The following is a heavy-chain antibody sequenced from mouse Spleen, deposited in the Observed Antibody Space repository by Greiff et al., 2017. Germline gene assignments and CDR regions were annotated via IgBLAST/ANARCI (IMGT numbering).Heavy chain of an antibody. Sequence: EVKLMESGGGLVQPGGSLKLSCATSGFTFSDYYMYWVRQTPEKRLEWVAYISNGGGSTYYPHTVKGRFTISRDNAKNTLYLQMSRLKSEDTAMYYCARQRGSDYFDYWGQGTTLTVSS. CDR1: GFTFSDYY. J-gene: IGHJ2*01. CDR3: ARQRGSDYFDY. CDR2: ISNGGGST. V-gene: IGHV5-12*02.